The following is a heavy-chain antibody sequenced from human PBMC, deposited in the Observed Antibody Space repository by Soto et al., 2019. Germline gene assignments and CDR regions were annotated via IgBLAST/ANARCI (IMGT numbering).Heavy chain of an antibody. CDR1: GGSISSGGYY. Sequence: QVQLQESGPGLVKPSQNLSLTCTVSGGSISSGGYYWTWIRQHPGKGLEWIGYNYYSGITYYNPAHKSAATNVLGTAKNHFSTKLTSVTAADTALSYCARGSSTGDLYDGMQGWGRVTTLTESS. J-gene: IGHJ6*01. CDR3: ARGSSTGDLYDGMQG. V-gene: IGHV4-31*01. CDR2: NYYSGIT. D-gene: IGHD6-6*01.